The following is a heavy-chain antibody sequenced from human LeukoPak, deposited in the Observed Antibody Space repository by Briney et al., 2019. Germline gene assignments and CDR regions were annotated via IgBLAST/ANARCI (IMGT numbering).Heavy chain of an antibody. CDR2: IYYSGST. Sequence: SETLSLTCAVYGGSFSGYYWSWVRQPPGKGLEWIGYIYYSGSTNYNPSLKSRVTISVDTSKNQFSLKLSSVTAADTAVYYCARLLGVVPAAPYFDYWGQGTLVTVSS. J-gene: IGHJ4*02. CDR3: ARLLGVVPAAPYFDY. D-gene: IGHD2-2*01. V-gene: IGHV4-59*08. CDR1: GGSFSGYY.